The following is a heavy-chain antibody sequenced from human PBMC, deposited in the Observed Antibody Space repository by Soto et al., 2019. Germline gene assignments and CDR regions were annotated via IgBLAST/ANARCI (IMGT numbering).Heavy chain of an antibody. Sequence: QVHLVQSGAEVKKPGSSVNVSCKASGGTFSNYAITWVRQAPGQGLEWVGRIIPIFGTTNVAQKFQGRVTITADESPPTAYMELSGLRSDDTAVYYCAKDGGADGYFGNWLDPWGQGTLVTVSS. CDR3: AKDGGADGYFGNWLDP. D-gene: IGHD5-12*01. CDR1: GGTFSNYA. CDR2: IIPIFGTT. V-gene: IGHV1-69*15. J-gene: IGHJ5*02.